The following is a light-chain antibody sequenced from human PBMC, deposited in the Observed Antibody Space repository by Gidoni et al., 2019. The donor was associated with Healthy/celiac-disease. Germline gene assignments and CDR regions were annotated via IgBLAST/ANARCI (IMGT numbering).Light chain of an antibody. CDR2: YDS. J-gene: IGLJ3*02. Sequence: SYVLTQPPSVSVAPGKTARLTCGGNNIGSQSVHWSQQKPGQAPVLVIYYDSDRPSGFPGRFSGSNSGNTATLTISRVEAGDEADYYCQVWDSSSDHPWVFGGGTKLTVL. CDR3: QVWDSSSDHPWV. CDR1: NIGSQS. V-gene: IGLV3-21*04.